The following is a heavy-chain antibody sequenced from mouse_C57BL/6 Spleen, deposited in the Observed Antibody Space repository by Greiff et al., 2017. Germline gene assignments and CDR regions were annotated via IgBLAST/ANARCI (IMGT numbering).Heavy chain of an antibody. D-gene: IGHD1-1*01. J-gene: IGHJ1*03. Sequence: EVQLQQSGAELVKPGASVKLSCTASGFNIKDYYMHWVKQRTEQGLEWIGRIDPEDGETKSAPKVQGKATITADTSSNTAYLQLSSLTSEDTAVYYGARGITTVVDWYFDVWGTGTTVTVSS. CDR2: IDPEDGET. CDR1: GFNIKDYY. V-gene: IGHV14-2*01. CDR3: ARGITTVVDWYFDV.